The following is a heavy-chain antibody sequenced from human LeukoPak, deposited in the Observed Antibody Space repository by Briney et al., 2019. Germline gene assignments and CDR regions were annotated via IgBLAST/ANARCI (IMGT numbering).Heavy chain of an antibody. D-gene: IGHD6-13*01. J-gene: IGHJ3*02. V-gene: IGHV4-59*01. CDR1: GGSISSYY. CDR3: ARDLGSSWYDAFDI. Sequence: PSETLSLTCTVSGGSISSYYWSWIRQPPGKGLEWTGYIYYSGSTNYNPSLKSRVTISVDTSKNQFSLKLSSVTAADTAVYYCARDLGSSWYDAFDIWGQGTMVTVSS. CDR2: IYYSGST.